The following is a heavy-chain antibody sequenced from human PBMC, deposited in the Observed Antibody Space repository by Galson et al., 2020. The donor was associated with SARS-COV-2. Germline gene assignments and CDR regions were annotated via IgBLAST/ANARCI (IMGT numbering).Heavy chain of an antibody. J-gene: IGHJ4*02. CDR2: IWYDGSNK. Sequence: TGGSLRLSCAASGFTFSSYAMHWVRQAPGKGLEWVAVIWYDGSNKYYADSVKDRFTISRDNSKNTLYVQMNSLRVEDTAVYYCVKDRDIIAAGFDCWGQGTLVTVSS. CDR3: VKDRDIIAAGFDC. V-gene: IGHV3-33*06. D-gene: IGHD6-13*01. CDR1: GFTFSSYA.